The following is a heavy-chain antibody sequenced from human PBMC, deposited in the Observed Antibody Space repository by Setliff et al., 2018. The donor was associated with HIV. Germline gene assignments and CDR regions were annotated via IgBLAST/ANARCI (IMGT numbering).Heavy chain of an antibody. V-gene: IGHV4-59*08. CDR1: GGSISNYC. D-gene: IGHD3-22*01. CDR3: ARQTYYYDNSAHNWFDP. Sequence: SETLSLTCTVSGGSISNYCWNWIRQPPGKGLEWIGYIFSSGSTNYNPSLQSRVTISIDPSKNQFSLKLNSVTAADTAVYFCARQTYYYDNSAHNWFDPWGQGTLVTVSS. J-gene: IGHJ5*02. CDR2: IFSSGST.